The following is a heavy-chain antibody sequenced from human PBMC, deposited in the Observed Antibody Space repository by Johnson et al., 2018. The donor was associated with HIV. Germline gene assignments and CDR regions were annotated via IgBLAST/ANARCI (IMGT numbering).Heavy chain of an antibody. CDR1: GFTFSDSY. J-gene: IGHJ3*02. D-gene: IGHD3-10*01. Sequence: QVQLVESGGGLVKPGGSLRLSCAASGFTFSDSYMSCIRQAPGKGLEWVAVISSDGSNKYYADSVKGRVTISRDNSKNTLYLQMNSLRAEDTAVYYCARAELSAFDIWGQGTMVTVSS. CDR2: ISSDGSNK. CDR3: ARAELSAFDI. V-gene: IGHV3-30-3*01.